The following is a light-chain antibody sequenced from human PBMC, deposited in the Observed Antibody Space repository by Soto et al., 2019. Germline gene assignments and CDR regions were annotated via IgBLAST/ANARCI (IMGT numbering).Light chain of an antibody. V-gene: IGKV1-39*01. Sequence: DIQMTQSPASLSASVGDRATITCRASQSISSYLNWYQQKPGKAPKLLIYAASSLQSGVPSRFSGSGSGTEFTLTISSLQPEDVATYYCQKYNSAPRTFGQGTKVDIK. CDR1: QSISSY. CDR2: AAS. J-gene: IGKJ1*01. CDR3: QKYNSAPRT.